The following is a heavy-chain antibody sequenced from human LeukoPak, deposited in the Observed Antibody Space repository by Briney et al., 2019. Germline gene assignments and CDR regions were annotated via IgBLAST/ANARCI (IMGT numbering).Heavy chain of an antibody. CDR3: ARAVEAAAGAEYFQH. J-gene: IGHJ1*01. V-gene: IGHV1-46*01. CDR1: GYTFTSYY. D-gene: IGHD6-13*01. CDR2: INPSGGST. Sequence: ASVKVSCKASGYTFTSYYMHWVRQAPGQGLEWMEIINPSGGSTSYAQKFQGRVTMTRDTSTSTVYMELSSLRSEDTAVYYCARAVEAAAGAEYFQHWGQGTLVTVSS.